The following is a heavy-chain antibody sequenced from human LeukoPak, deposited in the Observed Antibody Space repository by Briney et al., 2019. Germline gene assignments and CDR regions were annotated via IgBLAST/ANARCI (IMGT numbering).Heavy chain of an antibody. J-gene: IGHJ4*02. CDR2: ISGSGGTT. Sequence: GGSLRLSCAASGFTFSSYAMSWVRQAPGKGLEWVSDISGSGGTTYYAVAVKGRFTISRDNSKNTLYLKMNSLRAEDTAVYYCAKGQYGSGSYRVFDYWGQGTLVTVSS. CDR3: AKGQYGSGSYRVFDY. D-gene: IGHD3-10*01. CDR1: GFTFSSYA. V-gene: IGHV3-23*01.